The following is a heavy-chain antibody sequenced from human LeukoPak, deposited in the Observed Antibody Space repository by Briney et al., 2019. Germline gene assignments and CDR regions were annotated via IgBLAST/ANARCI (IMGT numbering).Heavy chain of an antibody. J-gene: IGHJ5*02. CDR1: GYTLTELS. CDR3: ATAELWGGYELPNL. CDR2: FDPEDGET. Sequence: ASVKVSCKVSGYTLTELSMHWVRQAPGKGLEWMGGFDPEDGETIYAQKFQGRVTMTEDTSTDTAYMELSSLRSEDTAVYYCATAELWGGYELPNLWGQGTLVTVYS. D-gene: IGHD5-12*01. V-gene: IGHV1-24*01.